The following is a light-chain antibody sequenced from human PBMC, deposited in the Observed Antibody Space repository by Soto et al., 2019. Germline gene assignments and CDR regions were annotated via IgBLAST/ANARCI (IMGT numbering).Light chain of an antibody. Sequence: EIVLTQSPATLSLSPGERATLSCRASQSVSRYLAWYQQKPGQAPRLLIYDASNRATGIPARFSGSGSGTDFTLTISSLEPEDFAVYYCQQRSNWPSPFTFGPGTKVDIK. J-gene: IGKJ3*01. CDR1: QSVSRY. CDR2: DAS. V-gene: IGKV3-11*01. CDR3: QQRSNWPSPFT.